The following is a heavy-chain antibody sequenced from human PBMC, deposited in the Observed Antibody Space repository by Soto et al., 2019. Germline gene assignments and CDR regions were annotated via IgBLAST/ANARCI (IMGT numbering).Heavy chain of an antibody. V-gene: IGHV1-69*13. Sequence: ASLKVSCKASGGTFSSYAISWVRQAPGQGLEWMGGIIPIFGTANYAQKFQGRVTITADESTSTAYMELSSLRSEDTAVYYCAGGSSLTNDAFDIWGQGTMVTVSS. CDR2: IIPIFGTA. J-gene: IGHJ3*02. CDR1: GGTFSSYA. CDR3: AGGSSLTNDAFDI. D-gene: IGHD6-13*01.